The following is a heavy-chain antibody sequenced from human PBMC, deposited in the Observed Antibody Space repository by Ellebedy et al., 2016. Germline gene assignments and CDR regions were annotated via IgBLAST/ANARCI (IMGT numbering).Heavy chain of an antibody. CDR1: GGTFSSYA. CDR3: ARYENYSKGIRRDY. D-gene: IGHD4-11*01. V-gene: IGHV1-69*13. J-gene: IGHJ4*02. Sequence: ASVKVSCKASGGTFSSYAISWVRQPPGQGLEWMGGIIPIFGTANYAQKFQGRVTITADESTSTAYMELSGLRSEDTAVYYCARYENYSKGIRRDYWGQGTLVTVSS. CDR2: IIPIFGTA.